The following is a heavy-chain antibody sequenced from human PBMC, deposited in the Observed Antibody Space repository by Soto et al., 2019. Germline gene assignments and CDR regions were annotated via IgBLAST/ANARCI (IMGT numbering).Heavy chain of an antibody. J-gene: IGHJ6*02. Sequence: GSLRLSCAASGFAFSNAWMNWDRQAPGKGLEWVGRIKSKTDGGTIDYAAPVKGRFTISRDDSKNTLYLQMNSLKTEDTAVYYCTTGQLDYDFWSGYPYYYGMDVWGQGTTVTVSS. D-gene: IGHD3-3*01. CDR3: TTGQLDYDFWSGYPYYYGMDV. V-gene: IGHV3-15*07. CDR1: GFAFSNAW. CDR2: IKSKTDGGTI.